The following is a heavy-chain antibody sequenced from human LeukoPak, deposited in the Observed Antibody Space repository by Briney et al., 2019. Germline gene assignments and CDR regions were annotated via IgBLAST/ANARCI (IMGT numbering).Heavy chain of an antibody. D-gene: IGHD2-2*01. V-gene: IGHV3-30*02. J-gene: IGHJ4*02. CDR3: AKGTIRYCSSTGCYIDY. Sequence: GGSLRLSCAASGFTFSSYGMHWVRQAPGKGLEWVALIQYDGSNKYYPDSVKGRFTISRDNSKNTLYLQMNSLRAEDTAVYYSAKGTIRYCSSTGCYIDYWGQGTLVTVSS. CDR1: GFTFSSYG. CDR2: IQYDGSNK.